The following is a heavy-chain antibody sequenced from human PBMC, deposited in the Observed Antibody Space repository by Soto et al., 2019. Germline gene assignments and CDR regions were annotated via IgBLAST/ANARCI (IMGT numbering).Heavy chain of an antibody. CDR1: GFTFSSYA. Sequence: PGGSLRLSCAASGFTFSSYAMSWVRQAPGKGLEWVSAISGSGGSTYYADSVKGRFTIPRDNSKNTLYLQMNSLRAEDTAVYYCAKGSSSEDYYYGMDVWGQGTTVTVSS. D-gene: IGHD6-13*01. V-gene: IGHV3-23*01. CDR2: ISGSGGST. CDR3: AKGSSSEDYYYGMDV. J-gene: IGHJ6*02.